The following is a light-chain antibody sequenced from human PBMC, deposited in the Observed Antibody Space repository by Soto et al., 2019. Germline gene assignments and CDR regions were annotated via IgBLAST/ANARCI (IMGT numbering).Light chain of an antibody. CDR3: QQSYSRPV. V-gene: IGKV1-39*01. Sequence: DIQMTQSPSSLSAFVGDRVTITCRASQSISGNLNWYQQKPGKAPKVLIYDASRLETGVPSRFSGSGSGADFTLTISSLQPEDSATYYCQQSYSRPVFGQGTRLEIK. CDR1: QSISGN. CDR2: DAS. J-gene: IGKJ5*01.